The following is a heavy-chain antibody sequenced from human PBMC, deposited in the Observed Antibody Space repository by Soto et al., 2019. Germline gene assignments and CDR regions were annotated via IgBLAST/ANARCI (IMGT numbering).Heavy chain of an antibody. D-gene: IGHD2-2*01. CDR2: IDPSDSYT. V-gene: IGHV5-10-1*01. CDR3: AGLGGYCSSTSCTHYYYGMDV. CDR1: GYSFTSYW. Sequence: GESLKISCKGSGYSFTSYWISWVRQMPGKGLEWMGRIDPSDSYTNYSPSFQGHVTISADKSTSTAYLQWSSLKASDTAMYYCAGLGGYCSSTSCTHYYYGMDVWGQGTTVTVS. J-gene: IGHJ6*02.